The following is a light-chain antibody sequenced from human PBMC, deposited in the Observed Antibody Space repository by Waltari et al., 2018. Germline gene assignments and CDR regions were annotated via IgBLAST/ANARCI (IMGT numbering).Light chain of an antibody. CDR3: QHYNTYSRSIT. CDR1: QSISSW. Sequence: DIHMTQSPSTLSASVGDRVPISSRASQSISSWLAWYQQKPGKAPKLLIYKASTLESGVPSRFSGSGSGTEFTLTISSLQPDDFATYYCQHYNTYSRSITFGQGTRLEIQ. V-gene: IGKV1-5*03. J-gene: IGKJ5*01. CDR2: KAS.